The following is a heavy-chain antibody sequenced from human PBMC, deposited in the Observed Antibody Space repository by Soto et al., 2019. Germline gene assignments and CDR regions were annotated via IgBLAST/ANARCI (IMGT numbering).Heavy chain of an antibody. CDR2: INAGNGNT. CDR3: ATEGYGSGSYYNDAFDI. Sequence: ASVKVSCKASGYTFTSYAMHWVRQAPGQRFEWMGWINAGNGNTNYSQKFQGRVTITRDTSASTAYMELSSLRSEDTAVYYCATEGYGSGSYYNDAFDIWGQGTMVTVSS. V-gene: IGHV1-3*01. CDR1: GYTFTSYA. J-gene: IGHJ3*02. D-gene: IGHD3-10*01.